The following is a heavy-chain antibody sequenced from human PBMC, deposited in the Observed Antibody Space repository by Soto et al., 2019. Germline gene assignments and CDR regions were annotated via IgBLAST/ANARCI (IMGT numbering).Heavy chain of an antibody. Sequence: EVQLLESGGGLVQPGGSLRLSCAASGFSFSSYAMSWVRQAPGKGLEWVSAISGSGGSTYYADSVRGQFTISRDNSKNRLYLQMNSLRAEDTAVYYCAKDPHPYTILTGYYRTWGQGTLVTVSS. CDR2: ISGSGGST. CDR1: GFSFSSYA. J-gene: IGHJ5*02. CDR3: AKDPHPYTILTGYYRT. D-gene: IGHD3-9*01. V-gene: IGHV3-23*01.